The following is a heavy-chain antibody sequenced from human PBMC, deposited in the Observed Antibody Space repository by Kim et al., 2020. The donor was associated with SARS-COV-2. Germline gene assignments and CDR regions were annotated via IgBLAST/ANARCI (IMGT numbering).Heavy chain of an antibody. Sequence: GGSLRLSCAASGFTFSSYSMNWVRQAPGKGLEWVSSISSSSSYIYYADSVKGRFTISRDNAKNSLYLQMNSLRAEDTAVYYCYRGGPEYSSSWYRVESFGSYYYGMDVWGQGTTVTVSS. D-gene: IGHD6-13*01. CDR1: GFTFSSYS. J-gene: IGHJ6*02. CDR3: YRGGPEYSSSWYRVESFGSYYYGMDV. CDR2: ISSSSSYI. V-gene: IGHV3-21*01.